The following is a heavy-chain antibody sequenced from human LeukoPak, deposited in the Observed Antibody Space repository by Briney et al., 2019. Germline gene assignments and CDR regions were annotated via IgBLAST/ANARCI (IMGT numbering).Heavy chain of an antibody. D-gene: IGHD3-22*01. V-gene: IGHV3-30-3*01. CDR2: ISYDGSNK. CDR3: ARGPHITMIIDPFDY. CDR1: GFTFSSYA. Sequence: GGSLRLSCAASGFTFSSYAMPWVRQAPGKGLEWVAVISYDGSNKYYADSVKGRFTISRDNSKNTLYLQMNSLRAEDTAGYYCARGPHITMIIDPFDYWGQGTLVTVSS. J-gene: IGHJ4*02.